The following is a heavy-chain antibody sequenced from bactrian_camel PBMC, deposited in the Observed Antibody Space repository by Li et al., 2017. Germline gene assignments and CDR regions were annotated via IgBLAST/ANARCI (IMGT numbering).Heavy chain of an antibody. J-gene: IGHJ6*01. CDR1: GFTFSSYA. D-gene: IGHD5*01. CDR3: AAEGDTGWTIFRVFGY. V-gene: IGHV3S31*01. Sequence: VQLVESGGGLVQPGGSLRLSCTTSGFTFSSYALSWIRQAPGKGLEWVSAINSNGGTAYYSDSVKGRFTASRDNAKHTLYLQLNQLKTEDTAMYYCAAEGDTGWTIFRVFGYWGQGTQVTVS. CDR2: INSNGGTA.